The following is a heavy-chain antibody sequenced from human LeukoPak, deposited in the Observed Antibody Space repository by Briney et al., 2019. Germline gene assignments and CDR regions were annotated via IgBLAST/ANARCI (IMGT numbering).Heavy chain of an antibody. CDR2: ISGSGGST. CDR1: GFTFSSYA. CDR3: AKVEWFGELSTPLFDY. D-gene: IGHD3-10*01. V-gene: IGHV3-23*01. J-gene: IGHJ4*02. Sequence: GGSLRLSCAASGFTFSSYAMSWVRQAPGKGLEWVSAISGSGGSTYYADSVKGRFTISRDNSKNTLYLQMNSLRAEDTAVYYCAKVEWFGELSTPLFDYWGQGTLVTVSS.